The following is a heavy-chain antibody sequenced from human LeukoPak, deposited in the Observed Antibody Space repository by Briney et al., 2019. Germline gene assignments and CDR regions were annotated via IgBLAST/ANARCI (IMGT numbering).Heavy chain of an antibody. CDR2: ISGSGHNT. D-gene: IGHD3-10*01. CDR3: AKWREGTMVYFDY. CDR1: GFTFSSYA. V-gene: IGHV3-23*01. Sequence: GGSLRLACAASGFTFSSYAMTWVRQAPGKGLEWVSAISGSGHNTYYADSVKGRFTISRDNSKNTVYLQMNSLRAEGTALYYCAKWREGTMVYFDYWGQGTLVTVSS. J-gene: IGHJ4*02.